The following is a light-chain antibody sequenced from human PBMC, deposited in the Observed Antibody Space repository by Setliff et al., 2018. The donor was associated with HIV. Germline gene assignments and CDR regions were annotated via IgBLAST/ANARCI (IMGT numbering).Light chain of an antibody. J-gene: IGLJ3*02. CDR2: EDN. Sequence: NFMLTQPHSVSESPGKTVTISCTRSSGSIASNYVQWYQQRPDSSPTTVMYEDNQRPSGVPDRFSGSIDSSSNSASLTISGLKTEDEADYYCQSYDSSNWVFGGGTKVTVL. CDR1: SGSIASNY. V-gene: IGLV6-57*01. CDR3: QSYDSSNWV.